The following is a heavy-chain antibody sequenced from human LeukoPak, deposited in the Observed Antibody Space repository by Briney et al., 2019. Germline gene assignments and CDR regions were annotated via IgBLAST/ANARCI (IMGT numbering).Heavy chain of an antibody. CDR3: ARDRGITMIVVVNGDAFDI. CDR1: GYTFTSYG. Sequence: ASVKVSCKAFGYTFTSYGISWVRQAPGQGLEWMGWISAYNGNTNYAQKLQGRVTMTTDTSTSTAYMELRSLRSDDTAVYYCARDRGITMIVVVNGDAFDIWGQGTMVTVSS. D-gene: IGHD3-22*01. V-gene: IGHV1-18*01. J-gene: IGHJ3*02. CDR2: ISAYNGNT.